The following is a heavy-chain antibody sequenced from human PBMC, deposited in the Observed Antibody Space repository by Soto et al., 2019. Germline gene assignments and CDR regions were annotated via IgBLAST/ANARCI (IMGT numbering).Heavy chain of an antibody. CDR2: ISSSSTYI. V-gene: IGHV3-21*01. CDR1: GFAFRIYT. D-gene: IGHD3-22*01. Sequence: PGGSLRLSCAASGFAFRIYTMNWVRQAPGKGLEWVSSISSSSTYIYYADSVKGRFTISRDNAKNSLYLQMNSLRADDTAVYYCVTFYFASLDYWGQGTLVTVSS. J-gene: IGHJ4*02. CDR3: VTFYFASLDY.